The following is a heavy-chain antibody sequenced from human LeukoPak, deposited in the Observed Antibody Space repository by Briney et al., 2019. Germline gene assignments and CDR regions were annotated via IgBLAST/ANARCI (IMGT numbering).Heavy chain of an antibody. D-gene: IGHD1-26*01. CDR2: ISGSAGNT. V-gene: IGHV3-23*01. J-gene: IGHJ4*02. Sequence: PGESLRLSCAASGFTFSNYAMSWVRQAPGKGLEWVSAISGSAGNTYYADSVKGRFTISRDNSRNTQYLQMNSLRAEDTAIYYCANVEWPLDYWGQGTLVTVSS. CDR1: GFTFSNYA. CDR3: ANVEWPLDY.